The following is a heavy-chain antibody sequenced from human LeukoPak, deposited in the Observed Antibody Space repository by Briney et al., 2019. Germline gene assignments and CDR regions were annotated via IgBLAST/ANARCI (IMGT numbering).Heavy chain of an antibody. D-gene: IGHD3-10*01. CDR2: INHSGST. V-gene: IGHV4-34*01. CDR1: GGSFSGYY. Sequence: SETLSLTCAVYGGSFSGYYWSWIRQPPGKGLEWIGEINHSGSTNYNPSLKSRVTISVDTSKNQFSLELSSVTAADTAVYYCARRKTYYYGSGSYVFDYRGQGTLVTVSS. CDR3: ARRKTYYYGSGSYVFDY. J-gene: IGHJ4*02.